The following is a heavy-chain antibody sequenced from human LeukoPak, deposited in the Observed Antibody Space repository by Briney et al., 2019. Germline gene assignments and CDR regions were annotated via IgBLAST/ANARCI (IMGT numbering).Heavy chain of an antibody. Sequence: SETLSLTCTVSGDSISNYYWSWIRQPAGRGLEWIGRTESSGITYYNPSLKSRVTMSVDTSKNHISLELNSVTAADTVLYYCARDLRPGYYDSTRSLDYWGQGTLVTVSS. CDR3: ARDLRPGYYDSTRSLDY. V-gene: IGHV4-4*07. D-gene: IGHD3-22*01. CDR2: TESSGIT. CDR1: GDSISNYY. J-gene: IGHJ4*02.